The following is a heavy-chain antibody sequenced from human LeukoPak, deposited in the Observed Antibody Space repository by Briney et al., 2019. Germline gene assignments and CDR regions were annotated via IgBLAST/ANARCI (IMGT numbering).Heavy chain of an antibody. CDR1: GFTFSSYA. Sequence: GGSLRLSCAASGFTFSSYAMSWVRQAPGKGLEWVSAISGSGGSTYYADSVKGRFTISRDNSKNTLYLQMNSLRAEDTAVYYCAKDRTPSCYAGNCYYGMDVWGQGTTVTVSS. V-gene: IGHV3-23*01. D-gene: IGHD2-2*01. CDR2: ISGSGGST. CDR3: AKDRTPSCYAGNCYYGMDV. J-gene: IGHJ6*02.